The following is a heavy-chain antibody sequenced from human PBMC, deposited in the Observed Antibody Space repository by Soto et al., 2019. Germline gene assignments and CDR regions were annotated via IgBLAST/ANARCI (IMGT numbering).Heavy chain of an antibody. J-gene: IGHJ5*02. CDR3: AKGRSGWFPNWFVP. CDR1: GFTFSSYA. D-gene: IGHD6-19*01. V-gene: IGHV3-23*01. Sequence: GGSLRLSCAASGFTFSSYAMRWVRQAPGKGLEWVSAISGSGGSTYYADSVKGRFTISRDTSTNTLYLQMHSLRAEDPAAYYCAKGRSGWFPNWFVPGGQGDLVTVSS. CDR2: ISGSGGST.